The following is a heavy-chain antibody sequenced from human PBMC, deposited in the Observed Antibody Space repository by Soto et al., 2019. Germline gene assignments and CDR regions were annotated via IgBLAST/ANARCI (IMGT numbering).Heavy chain of an antibody. CDR3: VRVAGSASWYETDS. J-gene: IGHJ4*02. V-gene: IGHV4-38-2*01. CDR2: SYYGASS. D-gene: IGHD6-13*01. Sequence: SETLSLTCAVSGYSISSGYYWGWIRQPPGKGLEWLGTSYYGASSYYNPSLRSRITILLDASTNQLSLKLSSVTAADTAVYFCVRVAGSASWYETDSWGQGILGTV. CDR1: GYSISSGYY.